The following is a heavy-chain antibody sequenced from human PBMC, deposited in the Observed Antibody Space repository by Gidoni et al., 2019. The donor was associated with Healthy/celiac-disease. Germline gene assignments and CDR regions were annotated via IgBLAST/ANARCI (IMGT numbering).Heavy chain of an antibody. CDR1: GFTFSSYG. CDR3: AKMWVSGSGYYFDY. Sequence: QVQLVESGGGVVQPGRSLRLSCAASGFTFSSYGMHWVRQAPGKGLEWVAVISYDGSNKYYADSVKGRFTISRDNSKNTLYLQMNSLRAEDTAVYYCAKMWVSGSGYYFDYWGQGTLVTVSS. CDR2: ISYDGSNK. D-gene: IGHD3-22*01. V-gene: IGHV3-30*18. J-gene: IGHJ4*02.